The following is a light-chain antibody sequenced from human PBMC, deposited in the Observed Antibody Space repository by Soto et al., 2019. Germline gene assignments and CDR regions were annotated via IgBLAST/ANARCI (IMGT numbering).Light chain of an antibody. Sequence: EIVLTQSPGTLSLSPGERATLSCRASQSVTSYYLAWYQQKPGQAPRLLIYGASRRATDIPDRFSGSGSGTDFTLTISSLEPEDFAVYYCQLYGSSSHTFGQGTKLEIK. CDR3: QLYGSSSHT. CDR1: QSVTSYY. J-gene: IGKJ2*01. V-gene: IGKV3-20*01. CDR2: GAS.